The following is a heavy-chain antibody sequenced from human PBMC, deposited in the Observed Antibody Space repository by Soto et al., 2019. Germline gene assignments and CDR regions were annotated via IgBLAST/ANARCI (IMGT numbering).Heavy chain of an antibody. J-gene: IGHJ4*02. CDR3: AHSPDFWSGYTYYYFDY. CDR1: GFSLSTSQVG. CDR2: IYWNDDK. D-gene: IGHD3-3*01. V-gene: IGHV2-5*01. Sequence: SGPTLVNPTQTLTLTCTFSGFSLSTSQVGVGWIRQPPGKALEWLALIYWNDDKRYSPSLKSRLTITKDTSKNQVVLTMTNMDPVDTATYYCAHSPDFWSGYTYYYFDYWGQGTLVTVSS.